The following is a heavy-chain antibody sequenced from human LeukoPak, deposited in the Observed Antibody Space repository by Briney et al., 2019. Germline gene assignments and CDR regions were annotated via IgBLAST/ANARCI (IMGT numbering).Heavy chain of an antibody. Sequence: GGSLRLSCAPSGFTVSSNYMSWVRQAPGKGLEWVSVIYSGGSTYYADSVKGRFTISRDNSKNTLYLQMNSLRAEDTAVYYCASSYYDSSDYWGQGTLVTVSS. CDR2: IYSGGST. V-gene: IGHV3-53*01. CDR1: GFTVSSNY. J-gene: IGHJ4*02. D-gene: IGHD3-22*01. CDR3: ASSYYDSSDY.